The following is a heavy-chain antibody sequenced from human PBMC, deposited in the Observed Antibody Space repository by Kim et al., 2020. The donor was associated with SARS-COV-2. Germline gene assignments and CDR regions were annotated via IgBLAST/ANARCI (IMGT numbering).Heavy chain of an antibody. J-gene: IGHJ3*02. CDR3: ASNYDSSGYPSPHDAFDI. D-gene: IGHD3-22*01. CDR1: GFTFSSYS. CDR2: ISSSSSYI. V-gene: IGHV3-21*01. Sequence: GGSLRLSCAASGFTFSSYSMNWVRQAPGKGLEWVSSISSSSSYIYYADSVKGRFTISRDNAKNSLYLQMNSLRAEDTAVYYCASNYDSSGYPSPHDAFDIWGQGTMVTVSS.